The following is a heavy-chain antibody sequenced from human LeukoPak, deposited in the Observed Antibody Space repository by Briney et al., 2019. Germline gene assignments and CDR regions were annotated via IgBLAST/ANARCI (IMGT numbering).Heavy chain of an antibody. CDR1: GFTFSSYA. Sequence: PGGSLRLSCAASGFTFSSYAIHWVRLAPGKGLEWVSFIRYDRSNEYYADSVKGRFAISRDNSKNTAYLQMNSLRGEDTAVYYCAKGRSSTSSLNALDIWGQGTLVTVSS. J-gene: IGHJ3*02. V-gene: IGHV3-30*02. CDR3: AKGRSSTSSLNALDI. D-gene: IGHD6-13*01. CDR2: IRYDRSNE.